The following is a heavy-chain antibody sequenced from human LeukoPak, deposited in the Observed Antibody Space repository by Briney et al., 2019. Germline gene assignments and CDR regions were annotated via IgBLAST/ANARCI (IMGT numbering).Heavy chain of an antibody. Sequence: SETLSLTCTVSGGSVSSNYWSWVRQPPGKGLEYVGYIYNMGSTNYNPSLKSRVTISVDTSKNQFSLKLSSVTAADTAVYYCARGVRGSTAAGTFDYWGQGTLVTVSS. V-gene: IGHV4-59*02. CDR2: IYNMGST. CDR3: ARGVRGSTAAGTFDY. J-gene: IGHJ4*02. CDR1: GGSVSSNY. D-gene: IGHD6-13*01.